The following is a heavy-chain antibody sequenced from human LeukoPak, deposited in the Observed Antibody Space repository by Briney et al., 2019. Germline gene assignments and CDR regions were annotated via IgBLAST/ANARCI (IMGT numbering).Heavy chain of an antibody. Sequence: SATLSFTSTVSGVTINSYYWSWIPQPPGKGLKSIGYIYYTGITTYNPSLKSRVTISIDTSKNQFSLRLTSVTAADTAVYYCARHKYDSSGSYYGGYYFDYWGQGTLVAVSS. CDR3: ARHKYDSSGSYYGGYYFDY. CDR1: GVTINSYY. D-gene: IGHD3-22*01. J-gene: IGHJ4*02. V-gene: IGHV4-59*08. CDR2: IYYTGIT.